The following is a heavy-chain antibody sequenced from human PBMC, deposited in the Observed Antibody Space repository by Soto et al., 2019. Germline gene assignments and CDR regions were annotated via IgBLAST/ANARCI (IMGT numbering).Heavy chain of an antibody. J-gene: IGHJ4*02. CDR3: ARNGGSTWYYFDS. D-gene: IGHD6-13*01. V-gene: IGHV4-30-4*01. CDR1: GGSISSGDYY. Sequence: SETLSLTCTVSGGSISSGDYYWSWIRQPPGKGLEWIGEVSHRGRTNYNPSLKSRVTISIDTSKNQFFLKLNSLTAADTGMYYCARNGGSTWYYFDSWGQGTVVTVSS. CDR2: VSHRGRT.